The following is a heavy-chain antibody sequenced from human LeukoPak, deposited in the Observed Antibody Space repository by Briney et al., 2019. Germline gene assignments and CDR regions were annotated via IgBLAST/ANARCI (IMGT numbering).Heavy chain of an antibody. CDR1: GFTFSSYA. Sequence: GGSLRLSCAASGFTFSSYAMSWVRQAPGKGLEWVSAISGSGGSTYYADSVKGRFTISRDNSKNTLYLQMNSLRAEHTAVYYCAKDRTIFGVVPRPIDYWGQGTLVTVSS. CDR2: ISGSGGST. CDR3: AKDRTIFGVVPRPIDY. J-gene: IGHJ4*02. D-gene: IGHD3-3*01. V-gene: IGHV3-23*01.